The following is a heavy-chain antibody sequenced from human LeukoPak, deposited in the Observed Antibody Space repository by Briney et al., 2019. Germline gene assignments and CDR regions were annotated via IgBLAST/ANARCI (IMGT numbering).Heavy chain of an antibody. D-gene: IGHD4-11*01. Sequence: PSETLSLTCTVSGVSISSNYWSWIRQPPGKGLEWNGLEWIGHIHANGDTNYNSSLNRRVTMSLDSSRRHLSLNLSSLTAADTAVYFCAGYDHSNYLAYWGQGILVTVSS. CDR3: AGYDHSNYLAY. J-gene: IGHJ4*02. V-gene: IGHV4-4*07. CDR1: GVSISSNY. CDR2: IHANGDT.